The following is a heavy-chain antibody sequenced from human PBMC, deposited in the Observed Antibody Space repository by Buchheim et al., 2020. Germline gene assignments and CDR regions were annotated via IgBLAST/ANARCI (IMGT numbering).Heavy chain of an antibody. CDR2: IYYTGDS. Sequence: QMQVQESGPGLVKPSETLSLTCTVSGVSIHNYYWNWVRQSPGKGLEWIGRIYYTGDSNSNPSLKNRVTMSVDTSKNQLSLTLISVTAADTAVYYCARSSQRVGFTHLNNWFDPWGQGTL. J-gene: IGHJ5*02. V-gene: IGHV4-59*01. D-gene: IGHD3-10*01. CDR1: GVSIHNYY. CDR3: ARSSQRVGFTHLNNWFDP.